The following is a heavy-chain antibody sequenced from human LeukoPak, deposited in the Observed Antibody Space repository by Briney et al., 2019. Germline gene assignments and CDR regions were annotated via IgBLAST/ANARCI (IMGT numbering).Heavy chain of an antibody. V-gene: IGHV3-23*01. CDR3: AKDLHYYVAMDV. D-gene: IGHD3-10*02. J-gene: IGHJ6*02. CDR1: GSTFSSHA. Sequence: PGGSLRLSCAASGSTFSSHAMSWVRQAPGKGLEWVSTISADGGITYYADSVKGRFTISRDNSKNTLYLQMNSLRAEDTAVYYCAKDLHYYVAMDVWGQGTAVTVSS. CDR2: ISADGGIT.